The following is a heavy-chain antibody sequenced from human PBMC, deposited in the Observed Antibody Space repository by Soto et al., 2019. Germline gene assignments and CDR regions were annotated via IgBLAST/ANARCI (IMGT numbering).Heavy chain of an antibody. Sequence: ACGSLRLPCAASGVTCSSYAMSLVRQAPGKGLEWVSAISCSGGSTYYADSVKGRFTISRDNSKNTLYLQMNSLRAEDTAVYYCAKDHISVRIAARPDYWGQGTLVTVSS. J-gene: IGHJ4*02. V-gene: IGHV3-23*01. CDR1: GVTCSSYA. CDR2: ISCSGGST. CDR3: AKDHISVRIAARPDY. D-gene: IGHD6-6*01.